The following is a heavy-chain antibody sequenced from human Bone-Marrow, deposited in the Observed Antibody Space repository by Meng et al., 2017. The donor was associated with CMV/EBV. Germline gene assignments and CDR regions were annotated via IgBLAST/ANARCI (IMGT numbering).Heavy chain of an antibody. CDR1: GYTFTSYG. CDR3: ARGSDFWRGYYLAARYYYGTDV. J-gene: IGHJ6*02. CDR2: ISAYNGNT. Sequence: ASVKVSCKASGYTFTSYGISWVRQAPGQGLEWMGWISAYNGNTNYAQKLQGRVTMTTDTSTSTAYMELRSLRSDDTAVYYCARGSDFWRGYYLAARYYYGTDVWGQGTTVTVSS. V-gene: IGHV1-18*01. D-gene: IGHD3-3*01.